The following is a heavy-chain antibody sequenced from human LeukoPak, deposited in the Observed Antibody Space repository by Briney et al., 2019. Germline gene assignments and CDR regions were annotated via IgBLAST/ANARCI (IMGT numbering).Heavy chain of an antibody. CDR1: GFTFSDYY. Sequence: MSGGSLRPSCAASGFTFSDYYMSWIRQAPGDGLEWISYISSSTYTNYADSVKGRFTISRDNAKNSMYLQMNSLRAEDTAVYYCARISGSYVFDYWGQGTLVTISS. V-gene: IGHV3-11*03. J-gene: IGHJ4*02. D-gene: IGHD1-26*01. CDR3: ARISGSYVFDY. CDR2: ISSSTYT.